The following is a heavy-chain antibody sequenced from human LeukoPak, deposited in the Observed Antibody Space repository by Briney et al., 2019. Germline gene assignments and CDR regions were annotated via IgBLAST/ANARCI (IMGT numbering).Heavy chain of an antibody. CDR2: IYYSGST. CDR1: GGSISSYY. Sequence: PSETLSLTCTVSGGSISSYYWSRIRQPPGKGLEWIGYIYYSGSTNYNPSLKSRVTISVDTSKNQFSLKLSSVTAADTAVYYCARRLGSGSRNDAFDIWGQGTMVTVSS. CDR3: ARRLGSGSRNDAFDI. J-gene: IGHJ3*02. D-gene: IGHD3-10*01. V-gene: IGHV4-59*08.